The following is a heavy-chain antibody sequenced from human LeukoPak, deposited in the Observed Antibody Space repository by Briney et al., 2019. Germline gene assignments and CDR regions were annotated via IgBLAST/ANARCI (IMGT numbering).Heavy chain of an antibody. V-gene: IGHV1-2*02. D-gene: IGHD5-24*01. CDR3: ARDRVATMFD. CDR2: INPNSGGT. Sequence: ASVKVSCKASGYTFTGYYMHWVRRAAGQGLEWMGWINPNSGGTNYAQKFQGRVTMTRDTSISTAYMALRRLRCDDTAVYYCARDRVATMFDWGQGTLVTVSS. CDR1: GYTFTGYY. J-gene: IGHJ4*02.